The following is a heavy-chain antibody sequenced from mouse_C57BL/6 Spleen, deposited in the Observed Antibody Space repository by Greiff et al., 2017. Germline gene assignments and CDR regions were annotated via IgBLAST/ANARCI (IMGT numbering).Heavy chain of an antibody. D-gene: IGHD3-3*01. CDR3: ARGRRGYAMDY. J-gene: IGHJ4*01. CDR2: IYPSDSET. V-gene: IGHV1-61*01. Sequence: QVQLQQPGAELVRPGSSVKLSCKASGYTFTSYWMDWVKQRPGQGLEWIGNIYPSDSETHYNQKFKDKATLTVDKSSSTAYMELSSLTSEDSAVKYCARGRRGYAMDYWGQGTSVTVSS. CDR1: GYTFTSYW.